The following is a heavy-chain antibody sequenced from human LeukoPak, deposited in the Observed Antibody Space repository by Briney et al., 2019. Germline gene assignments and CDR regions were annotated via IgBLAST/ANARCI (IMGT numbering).Heavy chain of an antibody. D-gene: IGHD5-24*01. J-gene: IGHJ4*02. CDR1: GGSISSSPYY. V-gene: IGHV4-61*05. Sequence: PSETLSLTCTVSGGSISSSPYYWGWIRQPPGKGLEWIGYIYYSGSTNYNPSLKSRVTISLDTSRNHFSLKLDSVTAADTAVYYCARDGPSVYFDYWGQGTLVTVSS. CDR3: ARDGPSVYFDY. CDR2: IYYSGST.